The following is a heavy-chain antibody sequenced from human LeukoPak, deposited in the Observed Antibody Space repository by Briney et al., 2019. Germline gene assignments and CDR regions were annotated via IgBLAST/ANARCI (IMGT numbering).Heavy chain of an antibody. CDR3: ARGGRLSAINY. J-gene: IGHJ4*02. CDR1: GGSISGYY. CDR2: IYSSGGT. Sequence: SETLSLTCSVSGGSISGYYWSWIRQPPGKGLEWIGYIYSSGGTNNNPSLKSRVTISVDTSKNQFSLKLSSVTAADTAVYYCARGGRLSAINYWGQGTLVTVSS. D-gene: IGHD3-16*02. V-gene: IGHV4-59*12.